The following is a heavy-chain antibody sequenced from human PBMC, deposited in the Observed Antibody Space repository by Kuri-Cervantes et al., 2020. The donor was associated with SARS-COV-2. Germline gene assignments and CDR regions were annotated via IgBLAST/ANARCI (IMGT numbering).Heavy chain of an antibody. CDR2: ISGSGGST. J-gene: IGHJ4*02. CDR3: TARANGF. Sequence: GGSLRLSCAASGFTFSGHWIHWVRQAPGKGLEWVSAISGSGGSTYYADSVKGRFTISRDNSKNTLYLQMNSLRAEDTAVYYCTARANGFWGQGTLVTVSS. D-gene: IGHD2-8*01. V-gene: IGHV3-23*01. CDR1: GFTFSGHW.